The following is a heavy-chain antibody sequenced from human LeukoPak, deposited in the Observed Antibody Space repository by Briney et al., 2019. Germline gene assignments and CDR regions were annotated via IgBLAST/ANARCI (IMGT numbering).Heavy chain of an antibody. CDR1: GYTLFSYD. Sequence: GASVKVSCKASGYTLFSYDINWVRQATGQGLERMGWMNVKSGNTGYAQKFQGRVTMTRNTSISTAYIELTSLRSEDTAVYYCATTPTNSRGWFDPWGQGTLVTVSS. V-gene: IGHV1-8*01. J-gene: IGHJ5*02. CDR3: ATTPTNSRGWFDP. D-gene: IGHD2-8*01. CDR2: MNVKSGNT.